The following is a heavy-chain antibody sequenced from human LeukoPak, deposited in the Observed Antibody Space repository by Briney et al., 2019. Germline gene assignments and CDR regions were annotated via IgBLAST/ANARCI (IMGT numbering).Heavy chain of an antibody. CDR2: IYYSGST. CDR3: ARDRCSSTSCYKGSIWFDP. J-gene: IGHJ5*02. V-gene: IGHV4-59*01. D-gene: IGHD2-2*02. Sequence: SETLSLTCTVSGGSISSYYWSWIRQPPGKGLEWIGYIYYSGSTNYNPSLKSRVTISVDTSKNQFSLKLSSVTAADTAVYYCARDRCSSTSCYKGSIWFDPWGQGALVTVPS. CDR1: GGSISSYY.